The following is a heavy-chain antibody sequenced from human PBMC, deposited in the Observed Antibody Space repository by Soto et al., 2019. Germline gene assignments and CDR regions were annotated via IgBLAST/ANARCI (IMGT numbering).Heavy chain of an antibody. Sequence: PSETLSLTCAVSGGTISSGGYSWSWIRQPPGKGLEWIGYIYHSGSTYYNPSLKSRVTISVDRSKNQFSLKLSSVTAADTAVYYCARVPDRWGQGTLVTVSS. V-gene: IGHV4-30-2*01. J-gene: IGHJ5*02. D-gene: IGHD2-2*01. CDR3: ARVPDR. CDR2: IYHSGST. CDR1: GGTISSGGYS.